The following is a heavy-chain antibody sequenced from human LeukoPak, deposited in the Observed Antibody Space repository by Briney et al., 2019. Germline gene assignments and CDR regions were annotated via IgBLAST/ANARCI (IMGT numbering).Heavy chain of an antibody. CDR2: INSDGSST. CDR3: ARDRNYGFDY. Sequence: GGSLRLSCVASGFTFSNYWMHWVRQVPGKGLVWVSGINSDGSSTTYADSVKGRFTISRDNAKNTLYLQMNSLRAEDTAVYYCARDRNYGFDYWGQGTLVTVSS. CDR1: GFTFSNYW. V-gene: IGHV3-74*01. J-gene: IGHJ4*02. D-gene: IGHD4-11*01.